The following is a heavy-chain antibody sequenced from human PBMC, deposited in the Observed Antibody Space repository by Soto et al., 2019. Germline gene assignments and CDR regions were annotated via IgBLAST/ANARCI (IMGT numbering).Heavy chain of an antibody. D-gene: IGHD2-8*01. CDR2: ISYDGSNK. J-gene: IGHJ2*01. CDR1: GFTFSSNA. CDR3: ARVARLMVYAMAWYFDL. V-gene: IGHV3-30-3*01. Sequence: QVQLVESGGSVVQPGRSLRLSCAASGFTFSSNAMHWVRQAPGKWLEWVAVISYDGSNKYYADSVKGRFTISRDNSKNTRYLQMNSLRAEDTAVYYCARVARLMVYAMAWYFDLWGRGTLVTVSS.